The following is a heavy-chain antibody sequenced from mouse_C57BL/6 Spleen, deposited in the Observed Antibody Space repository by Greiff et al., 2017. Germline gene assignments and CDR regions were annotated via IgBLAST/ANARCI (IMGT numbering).Heavy chain of an antibody. J-gene: IGHJ4*01. D-gene: IGHD1-1*01. CDR1: GYTFTDYY. CDR2: IGPGSGST. V-gene: IGHV1-77*01. CDR3: ARAPYYGRSYDAMDY. Sequence: VQLQQSGAELVKPGASVKISCKASGYTFTDYYINWVKQRPGPGLEWIGKIGPGSGSTYYNEKFKGKATLTADKSSRTAYMQLSSLTSEDSAVYFCARAPYYGRSYDAMDYWGQGTSVNVSS.